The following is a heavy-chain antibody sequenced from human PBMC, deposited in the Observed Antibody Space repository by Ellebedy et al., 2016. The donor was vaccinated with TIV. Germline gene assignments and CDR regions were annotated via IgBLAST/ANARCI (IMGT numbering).Heavy chain of an antibody. CDR1: GYTFINYA. V-gene: IGHV1-18*04. CDR3: ARDRKDY. J-gene: IGHJ4*02. Sequence: ASVKVSCKASGYTFINYAITWVRQAPGQGLEWMGYISAYNGNTYYARKFQGRVTMTTDTSTSTAYMELRSLRSDDTAVYYCARDRKDYWGQGTLVTVSS. CDR2: ISAYNGNT.